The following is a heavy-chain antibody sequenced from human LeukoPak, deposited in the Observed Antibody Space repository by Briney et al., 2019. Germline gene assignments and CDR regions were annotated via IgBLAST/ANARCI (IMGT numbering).Heavy chain of an antibody. Sequence: GGSLRLPCAASGFTFSSYSMNWVRQAPGKGLEWVSSISSSSSYIYYADSVKGRFTISRDNAKNSLYLQMSSLRAEDTAVYYCAREVIVGANYYFDYWGQGTLVTVSS. CDR1: GFTFSSYS. D-gene: IGHD1-26*01. V-gene: IGHV3-21*01. CDR3: AREVIVGANYYFDY. J-gene: IGHJ4*02. CDR2: ISSSSSYI.